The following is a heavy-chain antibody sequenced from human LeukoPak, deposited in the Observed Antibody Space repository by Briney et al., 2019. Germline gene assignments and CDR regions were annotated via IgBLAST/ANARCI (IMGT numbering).Heavy chain of an antibody. V-gene: IGHV4-34*01. CDR3: ARRAFGPRWQFLYEKRYYFDQ. CDR2: INYTGSG. J-gene: IGHJ4*02. D-gene: IGHD2/OR15-2a*01. Sequence: SETLSLTCAVYVGAFSGHYWTWIRQPSGKGLEWIGEINYTGSGNYNPSLQSRVIISVDTSKSQLSLKLTSVTAADTAVYYCARRAFGPRWQFLYEKRYYFDQWAQGTLVTVSS. CDR1: VGAFSGHY.